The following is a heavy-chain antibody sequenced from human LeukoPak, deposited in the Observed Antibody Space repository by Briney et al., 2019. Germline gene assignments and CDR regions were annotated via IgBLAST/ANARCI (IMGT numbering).Heavy chain of an antibody. CDR1: GFTFSSYA. V-gene: IGHV3-23*01. J-gene: IGHJ4*02. CDR2: ISGSGGNT. Sequence: HPGGSLRLSCAASGFTFSSYAMSWVRQAPGKGLEWVSGISGSGGNTYYADSVKGRFTTSRDNSRNTLYLQMNSLRAEDTAVYYCARVLYGVAAPLGDWGQGTLVTVSS. D-gene: IGHD2-8*01. CDR3: ARVLYGVAAPLGD.